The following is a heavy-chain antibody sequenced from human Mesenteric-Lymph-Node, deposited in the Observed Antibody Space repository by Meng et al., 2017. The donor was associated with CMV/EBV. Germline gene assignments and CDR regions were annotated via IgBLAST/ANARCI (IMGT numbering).Heavy chain of an antibody. CDR1: GYSFTGYY. V-gene: IGHV1-2*02. CDR3: ARPTFGGLYQPYGY. Sequence: KASGYSFTGYYIHWVRQAPGQGLEYMGWIRPNSGDINYAPKFRDRVTMTRDASIGTAYMELSRLNSDDTAVYYCARPTFGGLYQPYGYWGQGTLVTVSS. J-gene: IGHJ4*02. D-gene: IGHD2-2*01. CDR2: IRPNSGDI.